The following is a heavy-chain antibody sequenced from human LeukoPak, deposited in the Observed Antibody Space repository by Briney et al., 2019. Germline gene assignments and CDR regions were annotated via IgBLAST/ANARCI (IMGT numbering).Heavy chain of an antibody. V-gene: IGHV4-59*12. CDR1: GGSISTYY. D-gene: IGHD5-12*01. Sequence: SETLSLTCTVSGGSISTYYWSWIRQPPGKGLEWIGYIYYTGSTNYNPSLKSRVTISVDTSKNQFSLKLSSVTAADTAVYYCARVEDSGYDYRGRFDPWGQGTLVTVSS. J-gene: IGHJ5*02. CDR3: ARVEDSGYDYRGRFDP. CDR2: IYYTGST.